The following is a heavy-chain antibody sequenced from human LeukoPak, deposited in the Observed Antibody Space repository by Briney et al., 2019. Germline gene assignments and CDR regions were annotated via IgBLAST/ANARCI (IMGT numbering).Heavy chain of an antibody. CDR1: GGSISSYY. CDR3: AREAYDILTGYSYYFDY. CDR2: IYYSGST. Sequence: PSETLSLTCTVSGGSISSYYWSWIRQPPGKGLEWIGYIYYSGSTNYNPSLKNRGTISVDTSKNQCSLKLSSVTAADTAVYYCAREAYDILTGYSYYFDYWGQGTLVSVSS. D-gene: IGHD3-9*01. V-gene: IGHV4-59*01. J-gene: IGHJ4*02.